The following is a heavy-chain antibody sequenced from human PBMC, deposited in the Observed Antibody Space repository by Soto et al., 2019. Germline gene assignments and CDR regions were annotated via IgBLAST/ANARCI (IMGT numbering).Heavy chain of an antibody. J-gene: IGHJ3*02. CDR3: ARGGRRSGSYSDAFDI. D-gene: IGHD1-26*01. V-gene: IGHV3-7*03. CDR2: IKQDGSEK. Sequence: GGSLRLSCVASGFTFSGYWMSWVRQAPGKGLEWVANIKQDGSEKYYVDSVKGRFTVSRDNAKNSLYLQMNSLKTDDTAVYYCARGGRRSGSYSDAFDIWGQGTMVTVSS. CDR1: GFTFSGYW.